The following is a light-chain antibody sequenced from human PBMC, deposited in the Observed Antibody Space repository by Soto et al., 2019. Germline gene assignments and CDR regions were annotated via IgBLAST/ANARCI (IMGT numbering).Light chain of an antibody. CDR2: EVS. CDR1: SSDVGCYNY. Sequence: QSVLTQPPSASGSPGQSVTISCTGTSSDVGCYNYVSWYQQHPGKAPKLMIYEVSKRPSGVPDRFSGSKSGNTASLTVSGLQAEDEADYYCSSYAGSNKKVFGGGTKVTVL. CDR3: SSYAGSNKKV. V-gene: IGLV2-8*01. J-gene: IGLJ2*01.